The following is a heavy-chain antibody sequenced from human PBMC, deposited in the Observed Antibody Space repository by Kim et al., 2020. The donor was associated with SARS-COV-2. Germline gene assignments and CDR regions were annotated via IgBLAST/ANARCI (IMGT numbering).Heavy chain of an antibody. Sequence: KGRFTISSDNSKKTLYLQMSSLRAEDTAVYYCVKDPITMVRGVRAHYFDYWGQGTLVTVSS. D-gene: IGHD3-10*01. CDR3: VKDPITMVRGVRAHYFDY. J-gene: IGHJ4*02. V-gene: IGHV3-64D*06.